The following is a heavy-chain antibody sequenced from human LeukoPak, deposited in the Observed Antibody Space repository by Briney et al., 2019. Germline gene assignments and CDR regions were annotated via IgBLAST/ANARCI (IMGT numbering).Heavy chain of an antibody. CDR2: MNPNSDNT. Sequence: SVKVSFEASGYTFTTYDINWVRQATGQGLAWMGCMNPNSDNTGYAQKFQGRVTMTRNTSISTAYMELSSLRSEDTAVYYCARNYDILTGYYNVYYYYGMDVWGQGTTVTVSS. CDR1: GYTFTTYD. CDR3: ARNYDILTGYYNVYYYYGMDV. D-gene: IGHD3-9*01. J-gene: IGHJ6*02. V-gene: IGHV1-8*01.